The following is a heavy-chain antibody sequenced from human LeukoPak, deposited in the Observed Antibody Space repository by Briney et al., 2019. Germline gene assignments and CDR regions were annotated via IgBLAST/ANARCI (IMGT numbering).Heavy chain of an antibody. CDR3: ARSYDY. V-gene: IGHV3-74*01. CDR2: MNGYGTTT. Sequence: GGSLRLSCAASGFTFSSYWMHWVRQAPGKGLVWLSGMNGYGTTTTYADSVKGRFTISRDNAKNTLYLQMNSLRADDTAVYYCARSYDYWGQGTLVTVSS. J-gene: IGHJ4*02. CDR1: GFTFSSYW.